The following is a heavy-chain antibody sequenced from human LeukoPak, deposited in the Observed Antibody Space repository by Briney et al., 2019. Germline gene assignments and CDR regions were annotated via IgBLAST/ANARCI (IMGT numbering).Heavy chain of an antibody. V-gene: IGHV5-51*01. D-gene: IGHD3-10*01. CDR2: IYPGDSDT. CDR1: GYSFTSYW. Sequence: GESLKISCKGSGYSFTSYWIGWVRQMPGKGLEWMGIIYPGDSDTRYSPSFQGQVTISADKSISTAYLQWSSLKASDTAMYYCARRCYGSGSYYTYYFDYWGQGTLVTVSS. J-gene: IGHJ4*02. CDR3: ARRCYGSGSYYTYYFDY.